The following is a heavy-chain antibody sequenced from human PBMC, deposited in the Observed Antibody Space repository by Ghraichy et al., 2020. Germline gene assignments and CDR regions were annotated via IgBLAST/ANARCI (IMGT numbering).Heavy chain of an antibody. CDR2: IHYSGST. CDR1: GGSISSGYYY. V-gene: IGHV4-30-4*01. CDR3: ARGKAVAGTLYDY. J-gene: IGHJ4*02. D-gene: IGHD6-19*01. Sequence: SETLSLTCTVSGGSISSGYYYWTWIRQPPGKGLEWIGYIHYSGSTYYNPSLKSRVSISEDTSKNQFSLKLSSVTAADTAVYYCARGKAVAGTLYDYWGQGTLVTVSS.